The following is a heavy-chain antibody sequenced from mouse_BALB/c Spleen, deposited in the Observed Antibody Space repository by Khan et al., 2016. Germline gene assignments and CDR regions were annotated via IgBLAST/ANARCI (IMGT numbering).Heavy chain of an antibody. J-gene: IGHJ3*01. CDR2: INTNTGEP. V-gene: IGHV9-3*02. Sequence: QIQLVQSGPELKKPGETVKISCKASGYTFTNSGMNWVKQAPGKGLKWMGWINTNTGEPTYAEEFKGRFAFSLETSASTAYLQINNLKNEDTATYFCARWDGYYTWFAYWGQGTLVTVSA. D-gene: IGHD2-3*01. CDR3: ARWDGYYTWFAY. CDR1: GYTFTNSG.